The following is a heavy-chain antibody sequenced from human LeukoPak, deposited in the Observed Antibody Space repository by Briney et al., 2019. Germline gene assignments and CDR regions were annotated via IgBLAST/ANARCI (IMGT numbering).Heavy chain of an antibody. V-gene: IGHV3-23*01. CDR1: GFTFSSYA. D-gene: IGHD2-15*01. Sequence: GGSLRLSCAASGFTFSSYAMSWVRQAPGKGLERVSAISGSGGSTYYADSVKGRFTISRDNSKNTLYLQMNSLRAEDTAVYYCAKEDCSGGSCYYYYGMDVWGQGTTVTVPS. J-gene: IGHJ6*02. CDR3: AKEDCSGGSCYYYYGMDV. CDR2: ISGSGGST.